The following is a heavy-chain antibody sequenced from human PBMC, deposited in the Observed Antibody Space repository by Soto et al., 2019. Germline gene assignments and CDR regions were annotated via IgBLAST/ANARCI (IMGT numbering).Heavy chain of an antibody. J-gene: IGHJ2*01. CDR3: ARIPSSQMEYVPWYFDR. D-gene: IGHD1-1*01. V-gene: IGHV3-53*01. CDR1: GFTFSRNY. Sequence: EVQLVESGGHLIQPGGSLRLSCAASGFTFSRNYMSWVRQPPGKGLEWVATIYSGGNTYYADSVKGRFTISRDNSKNTLYLQMNCLGAEDTAVYSCARIPSSQMEYVPWYFDRRGRGTLVIVAS. CDR2: IYSGGNT.